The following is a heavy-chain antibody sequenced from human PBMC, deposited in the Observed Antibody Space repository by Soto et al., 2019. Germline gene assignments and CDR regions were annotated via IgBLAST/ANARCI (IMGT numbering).Heavy chain of an antibody. CDR1: GFSLSTSGVG. V-gene: IGHV2-5*02. CDR2: SYWDNDK. J-gene: IGHJ4*02. CDR3: AHSLIPNWGSRGAFDY. D-gene: IGHD7-27*01. Sequence: QITLKESGPTLVKPTQTLTLTCTFSGFSLSTSGVGVGWIRQPPGKALEWLALSYWDNDKRYIPSLKSRLTITKDTSKNQVVLTMTNMDPVDTATYYCAHSLIPNWGSRGAFDYWGQVTLVTVSS.